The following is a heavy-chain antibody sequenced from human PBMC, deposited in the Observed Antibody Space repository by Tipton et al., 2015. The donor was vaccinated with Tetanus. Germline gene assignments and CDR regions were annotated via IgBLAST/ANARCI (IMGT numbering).Heavy chain of an antibody. CDR1: GFTFSRYS. D-gene: IGHD2-21*02. CDR2: INSGSSGL. V-gene: IGHV3-48*04. J-gene: IGHJ4*02. Sequence: QLVQSGGGLVQPGGSLRLSCAGYGFTFSRYSMNWVRQAPGKGLEWLSYINSGSSGLYYADSVKGRFTISRDNAKNSLYLQMISLRAEDTAVYSCARGMAEASNCGGDCYSDYWGQGTLVTVSS. CDR3: ARGMAEASNCGGDCYSDY.